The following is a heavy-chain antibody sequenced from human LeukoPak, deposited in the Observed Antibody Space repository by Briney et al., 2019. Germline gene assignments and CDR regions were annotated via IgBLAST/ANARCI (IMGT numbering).Heavy chain of an antibody. CDR3: ARDRGGYDRFDY. CDR2: IYYSGTT. D-gene: IGHD5-12*01. V-gene: IGHV4-30-4*01. Sequence: SETLSLTCTVPGGSISSGDYYWSWIRQPPGKGLEWIGYIYYSGTTYYNPSLKSRVTISVDTSKNQFSLKLSSVTAADTAVYYCARDRGGYDRFDYWGQGTLVTVSS. J-gene: IGHJ4*02. CDR1: GGSISSGDYY.